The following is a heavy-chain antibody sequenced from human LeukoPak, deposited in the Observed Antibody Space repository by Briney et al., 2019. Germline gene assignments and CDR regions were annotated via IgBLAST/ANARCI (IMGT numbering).Heavy chain of an antibody. V-gene: IGHV3-53*04. J-gene: IGHJ4*02. Sequence: GGSLRLSCAVSGFTVSSKYMSWVRQAPGKGLQWVSVIYSDGSTHYADSVKGRFIISRHSSKNTLYLQMNSLRPDDTAVYYCTRGHGSGSSGPDYWGQGTLVTVSS. CDR3: TRGHGSGSSGPDY. CDR2: IYSDGST. CDR1: GFTVSSKY. D-gene: IGHD3-10*01.